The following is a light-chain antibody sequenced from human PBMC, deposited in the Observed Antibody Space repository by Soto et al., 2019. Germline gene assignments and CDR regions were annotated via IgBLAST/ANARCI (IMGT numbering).Light chain of an antibody. CDR1: SSDVGNYNL. V-gene: IGLV2-23*01. J-gene: IGLJ3*02. CDR2: ATS. Sequence: QSALTQPAAVSGSPGQSITISCTGTSSDVGNYNLVSWYQQYPGKAPKLMIYATSKRPSGVSNRFSGSKSGDTASLTISGIKAEDEADYYCTSFARGSTLVFGGGTQLTVL. CDR3: TSFARGSTLV.